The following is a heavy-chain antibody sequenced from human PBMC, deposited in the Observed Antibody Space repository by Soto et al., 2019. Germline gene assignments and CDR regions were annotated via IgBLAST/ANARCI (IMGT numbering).Heavy chain of an antibody. CDR1: GYSSTSYC. J-gene: IGHJ6*02. CDR3: AIHSSCYACYRMDV. D-gene: IGHD2-15*01. V-gene: IGHV5-10-1*01. CDR2: IDPSDSYT. Sequence: PGQSLKNYCNGSGYSSTSYCIIWVRHMPGKSLEWMGRIDPSDSYTNYSQSFQDHVTISADKSISTAYLQWSSLKASYTSMYYCAIHSSCYACYRMDVSCQTTSFTVSS.